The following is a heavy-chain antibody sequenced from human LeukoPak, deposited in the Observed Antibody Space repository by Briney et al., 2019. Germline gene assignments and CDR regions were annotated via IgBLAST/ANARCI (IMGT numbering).Heavy chain of an antibody. D-gene: IGHD3-10*01. CDR3: AKVRPEPMVRGVMWLDY. V-gene: IGHV3-23*01. CDR1: GFTFSSYA. J-gene: IGHJ4*02. CDR2: ISGSGGST. Sequence: GGSLRLSCAASGFTFSSYAMSWVRQAPGKGLEWVSAISGSGGSTYYADSVKGRFTISRDNSKNTLYLQMNSLRAEDTAVYYCAKVRPEPMVRGVMWLDYWGQGTLVTVSS.